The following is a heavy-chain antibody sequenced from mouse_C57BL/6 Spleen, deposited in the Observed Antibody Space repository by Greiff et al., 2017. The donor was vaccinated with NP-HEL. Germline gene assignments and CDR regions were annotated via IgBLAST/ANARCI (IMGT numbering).Heavy chain of an antibody. CDR2: IWSGGST. CDR1: GFSLTSYG. V-gene: IGHV2-2*01. J-gene: IGHJ1*03. CDR3: ASDYDGSSRNWYVDV. D-gene: IGHD1-1*01. Sequence: QVQLKESGPGLVQPSQSLSITCTVSGFSLTSYGVHWVRQSPGKGLEWLGVIWSGGSTDYNAGFISRLSISKDNSKSKVFFTMNSLKADDTAIYYCASDYDGSSRNWYVDVWGTGTTVTVST.